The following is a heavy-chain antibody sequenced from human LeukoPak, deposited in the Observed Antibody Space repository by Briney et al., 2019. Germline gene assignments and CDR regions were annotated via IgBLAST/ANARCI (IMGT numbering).Heavy chain of an antibody. D-gene: IGHD3-16*01. Sequence: ASENVSCKASGYTFTSYGISWVRQAPGQGLEWMGRINPNNGNTQYAQNLQDRVTMSTDTPTNTAYMEVRSLTSDDTAIYYCARDWGSTKVITDYWGQGTLVTVSS. V-gene: IGHV1-18*01. CDR1: GYTFTSYG. CDR3: ARDWGSTKVITDY. CDR2: INPNNGNT. J-gene: IGHJ4*02.